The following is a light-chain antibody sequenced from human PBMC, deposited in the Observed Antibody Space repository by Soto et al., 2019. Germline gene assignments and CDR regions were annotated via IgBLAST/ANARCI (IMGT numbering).Light chain of an antibody. CDR3: QQYNNWPPDRT. J-gene: IGKJ1*01. CDR1: QSVGSN. Sequence: EIVMTQSPATLSVSPGERATLSCRASQSVGSNLAWYQLKPGQAPRLLIYGASTRATGIPARFSASGSGTDFTLTISSLQSEDFAIYFCQQYNNWPPDRTFGQGTKVEI. CDR2: GAS. V-gene: IGKV3-15*01.